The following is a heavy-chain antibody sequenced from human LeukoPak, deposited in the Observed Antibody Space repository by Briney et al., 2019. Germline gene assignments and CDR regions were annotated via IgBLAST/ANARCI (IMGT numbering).Heavy chain of an antibody. CDR2: INHSGST. CDR1: GGSFSGYY. J-gene: IGHJ5*02. Sequence: SETLSLTCAVYGGSFSGYYWSWIRQSPGKGLEWIVEINHSGSTIYNPSLKSRVTISLDTSKNQFSLKLSSVTAADTAVYYCARAGSITIFGVVSRWFDPWGQGTLVTVPS. CDR3: ARAGSITIFGVVSRWFDP. V-gene: IGHV4-34*01. D-gene: IGHD3-3*01.